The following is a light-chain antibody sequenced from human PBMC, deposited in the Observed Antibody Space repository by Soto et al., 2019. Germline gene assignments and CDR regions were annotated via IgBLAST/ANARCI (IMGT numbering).Light chain of an antibody. J-gene: IGKJ1*01. V-gene: IGKV3D-20*02. CDR1: QTVSTNY. CDR2: GAS. CDR3: QKRSNWPRK. Sequence: EIVLTHSPGTLSFSPVERATLSFSSSQTVSTNYLAWYQQKPGQAPRLLIYGASKRATGIPDRFSGSGSGTDFTLTISSLEPEDFALYYCQKRSNWPRKFGQGTKVDIK.